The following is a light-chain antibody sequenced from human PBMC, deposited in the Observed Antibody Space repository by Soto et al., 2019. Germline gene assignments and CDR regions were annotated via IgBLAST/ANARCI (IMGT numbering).Light chain of an antibody. CDR3: QQFRTYPT. CDR1: QAISTN. CDR2: DAS. Sequence: AIQLTQSPSSLSASIGDRVTITCRASQAISTNLAWYQHKPGTVPKVLIYDASILESGVPSRFSGGGSGTDFTLIISSLQPEDFATYYCQQFRTYPTFGGGTKVEVQ. V-gene: IGKV1-13*02. J-gene: IGKJ4*01.